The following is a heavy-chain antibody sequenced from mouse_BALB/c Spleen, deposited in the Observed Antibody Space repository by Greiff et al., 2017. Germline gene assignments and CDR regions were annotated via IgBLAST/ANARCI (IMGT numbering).Heavy chain of an antibody. CDR2: ILPGSGST. V-gene: IGHV1-9*01. CDR3: ASYYGSRKYFDY. Sequence: VQLQQSGAELMKPGASVKISCKATGYTFSSYWIEWVKQRPGHGLEWIGEILPGSGSTNYNEKFKGKATFTADTSSNTAYMQLSSLTSEDSAVYYCASYYGSRKYFDYWGQGTTLTVSS. D-gene: IGHD1-1*01. CDR1: GYTFSSYW. J-gene: IGHJ2*01.